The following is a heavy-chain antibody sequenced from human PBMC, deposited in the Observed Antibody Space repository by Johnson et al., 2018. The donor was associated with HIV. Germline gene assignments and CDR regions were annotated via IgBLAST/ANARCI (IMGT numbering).Heavy chain of an antibody. Sequence: QVQLVESGGGLVQSGGSLRLSCAASGFTFSDHYMDWVRQAPGKGLEWVAVISYDGSNKYYADSVKGRFTISRDNSKNTLYLQMNSLRAEDTAVYYCAREGALGAYDAFDIWGQGTMVTVSS. CDR3: AREGALGAYDAFDI. D-gene: IGHD3-10*01. V-gene: IGHV3-30*03. J-gene: IGHJ3*02. CDR2: ISYDGSNK. CDR1: GFTFSDHY.